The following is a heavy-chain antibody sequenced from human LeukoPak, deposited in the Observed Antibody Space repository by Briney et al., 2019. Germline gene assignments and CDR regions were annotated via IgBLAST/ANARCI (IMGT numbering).Heavy chain of an antibody. CDR3: AKVRTYFYHGLDV. CDR1: GFTFSSYA. Sequence: GGSLRLSCAASGFTFSSYAMSWVRQAPGKGLEWVSTISGSGGSTYYADSVKGRFTISRDNSKNTLFLQVNSLRAEDTAVYYCAKVRTYFYHGLDVWGQGTTVTVSS. CDR2: ISGSGGST. D-gene: IGHD1-14*01. J-gene: IGHJ6*02. V-gene: IGHV3-23*01.